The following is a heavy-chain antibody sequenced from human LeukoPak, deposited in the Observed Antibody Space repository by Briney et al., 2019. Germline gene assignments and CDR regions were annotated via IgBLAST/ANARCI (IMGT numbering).Heavy chain of an antibody. CDR1: GFTFSSYS. D-gene: IGHD4-17*01. J-gene: IGHJ4*02. CDR2: ISGSSDTI. V-gene: IGHV3-48*01. CDR3: ARDLTVTGIFDY. Sequence: PGGSLRLSCAASGFTFSSYSMNWVRQAPGKGLEWVSYISGSSDTIHCADSVKGRFTISRDNAKNSLYLQMNSLRAEDTAVYYCARDLTVTGIFDYWGQGTLVTVSS.